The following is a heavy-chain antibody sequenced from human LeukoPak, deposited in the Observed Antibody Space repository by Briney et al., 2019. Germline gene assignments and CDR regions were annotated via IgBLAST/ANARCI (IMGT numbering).Heavy chain of an antibody. D-gene: IGHD7-27*01. CDR1: GFSFSDAW. CDR2: IESKTDGGTT. J-gene: IGHJ4*02. Sequence: GGSLRLSCAASGFSFSDAWMSWVRQIPGKGLEWVGRIESKTDGGTTDYAAPVKGRFTISRDDSTNTLYLQMNSLRVEDTATYYCARDLAWGAFDYWGQGTLVTVSS. V-gene: IGHV3-15*04. CDR3: ARDLAWGAFDY.